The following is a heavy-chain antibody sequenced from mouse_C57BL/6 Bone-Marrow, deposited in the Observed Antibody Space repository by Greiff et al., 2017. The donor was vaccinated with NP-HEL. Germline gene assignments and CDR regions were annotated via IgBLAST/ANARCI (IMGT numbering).Heavy chain of an antibody. Sequence: QVQLQQPGAELVMPGASVKLSCKASGYTFTSYWMHWVKQRPGQGLEWIGMIDPSDSYTNYNQKFKGKSTLTVDKSSSTAYMQLSSLTSEDSAVYYCARGEGNLEGYYWGQGTTLTVSS. CDR2: IDPSDSYT. CDR3: ARGEGNLEGYY. J-gene: IGHJ2*01. CDR1: GYTFTSYW. V-gene: IGHV1-69*01.